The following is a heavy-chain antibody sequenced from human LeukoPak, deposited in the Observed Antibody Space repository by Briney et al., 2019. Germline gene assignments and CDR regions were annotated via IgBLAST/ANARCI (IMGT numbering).Heavy chain of an antibody. D-gene: IGHD5-18*01. V-gene: IGHV1-69-2*01. Sequence: ASVKISCKASSSTFRDYYIHWVKQAPGKGLEWVGRVDAEDGQARYAAKFQGRVTITADRSSDTAYMELSSLRSDDTAVYYCATDPMYTAMLFWDQATPVTVSS. CDR1: SSTFRDYY. CDR2: VDAEDGQA. J-gene: IGHJ4*02. CDR3: ATDPMYTAMLF.